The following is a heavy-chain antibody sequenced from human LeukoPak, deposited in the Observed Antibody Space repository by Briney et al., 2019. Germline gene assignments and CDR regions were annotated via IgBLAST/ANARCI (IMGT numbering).Heavy chain of an antibody. CDR3: ARVTGDLVGPFYYYYLDV. V-gene: IGHV4-59*12. D-gene: IGHD2-15*01. J-gene: IGHJ6*03. CDR2: IYYSGST. CDR1: GGSISSYY. Sequence: SETLSLTCTVSGGSISSYYWSWIRQPPGKGLEWIGYIYYSGSTNYNPSLKSRVTLSIDTSNNQFSLRLSSVTAADTAVYYCARVTGDLVGPFYYYYLDVWGKGTTVTISS.